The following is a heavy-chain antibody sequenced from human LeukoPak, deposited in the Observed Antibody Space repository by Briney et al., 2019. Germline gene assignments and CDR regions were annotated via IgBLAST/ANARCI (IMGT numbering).Heavy chain of an antibody. CDR3: ARRTPGPQLDEYVAYYFDL. CDR1: GGSITTDC. CDR2: IYSSGMT. J-gene: IGHJ4*02. Sequence: PSETLSLTCTVSGGSITTDCWTWIRQPPGKGLEWIAYIYSSGMTKYNPSLKSRGTISVDPSKNQLSLKLNSVTAADTAVYYCARRTPGPQLDEYVAYYFDLWGQGTLVTVSS. V-gene: IGHV4-4*09. D-gene: IGHD3/OR15-3a*01.